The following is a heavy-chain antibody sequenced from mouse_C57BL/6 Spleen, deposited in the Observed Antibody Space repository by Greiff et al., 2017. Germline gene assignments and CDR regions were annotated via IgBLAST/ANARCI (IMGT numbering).Heavy chain of an antibody. Sequence: EVQLQQSGPGLVKPSQSLSLTCSVTGYSITSGYYWNWIRQLPGNKLEWMGYISYDGSNTYNPSLKNRISITRDTSKNPFFLKLNSVTTEDTATYSLARAVATVGAMDYWGQGTSVTVSS. V-gene: IGHV3-6*01. CDR3: ARAVATVGAMDY. CDR1: GYSITSGYY. CDR2: ISYDGSN. D-gene: IGHD1-1*01. J-gene: IGHJ4*01.